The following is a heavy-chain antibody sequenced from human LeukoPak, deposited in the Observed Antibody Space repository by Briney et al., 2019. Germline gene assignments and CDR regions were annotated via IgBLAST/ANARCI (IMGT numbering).Heavy chain of an antibody. CDR2: IQYDGSNK. CDR3: AKAVGATGDYFDY. J-gene: IGHJ4*02. Sequence: GGSLRLSCAASGFTFSYYGMHWVRQAPGKGLEWVAGIQYDGSNKHYADSMKGRFTISRDNSKNTLYLQMNSLRAEDTAVYYCAKAVGATGDYFDYWGQGTLVTVSS. CDR1: GFTFSYYG. D-gene: IGHD1-26*01. V-gene: IGHV3-30*02.